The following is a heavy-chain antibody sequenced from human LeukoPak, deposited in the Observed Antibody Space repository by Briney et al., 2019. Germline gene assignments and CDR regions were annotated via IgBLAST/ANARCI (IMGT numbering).Heavy chain of an antibody. Sequence: GGSLRLSCAASGFTFSSYEMMWVRQAPGKGLEWISYISSSGSTIYSADSVKGRFTISRDNPKNSLYLQMNSLRAEDTAVYYCAKDTRYYYGSGSYKNYYYYMDVWGKGTTVTISS. V-gene: IGHV3-48*03. CDR2: ISSSGSTI. J-gene: IGHJ6*03. CDR1: GFTFSSYE. D-gene: IGHD3-10*01. CDR3: AKDTRYYYGSGSYKNYYYYMDV.